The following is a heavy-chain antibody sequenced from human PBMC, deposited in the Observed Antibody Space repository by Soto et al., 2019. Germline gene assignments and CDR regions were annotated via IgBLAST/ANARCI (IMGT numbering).Heavy chain of an antibody. Sequence: SETLSLTCTVSGGSISTGGYYWNWIRQHPGKGLEWIGDFYYSGSTYYNPSLKSRVTISVNTSKNQFSLKLSSVTAADTAVYYCARSVFPWGQGTLITVS. V-gene: IGHV4-31*03. CDR1: GGSISTGGYY. J-gene: IGHJ5*02. CDR2: FYYSGST. CDR3: ARSVFP.